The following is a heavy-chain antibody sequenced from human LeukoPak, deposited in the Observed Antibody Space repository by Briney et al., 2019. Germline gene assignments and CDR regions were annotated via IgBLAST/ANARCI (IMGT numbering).Heavy chain of an antibody. V-gene: IGHV1-58*01. D-gene: IGHD6-13*01. Sequence: SVKVSCKASGFTFTSSAVQWVRQARGQRLEWIGWIVVGSGNTNYAQKFQERVTITRDMSTSTAYMELSSLRSEDTAVYYCARGKYSSSWSIDYWGQGTLVTVSS. CDR1: GFTFTSSA. CDR3: ARGKYSSSWSIDY. CDR2: IVVGSGNT. J-gene: IGHJ4*02.